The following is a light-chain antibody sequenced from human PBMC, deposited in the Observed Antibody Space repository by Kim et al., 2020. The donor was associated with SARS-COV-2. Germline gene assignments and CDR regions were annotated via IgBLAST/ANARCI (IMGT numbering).Light chain of an antibody. CDR2: GKS. Sequence: ALGQKVRITCQGDSLRSYYASWYQKKPGQATVLVIYGKSNRPSGIPDRFSGSSSGNTASLTITGAQAEDEADYYCNSRDSSGNHVVFGGGTQLTVL. J-gene: IGLJ2*01. CDR1: SLRSYY. CDR3: NSRDSSGNHVV. V-gene: IGLV3-19*01.